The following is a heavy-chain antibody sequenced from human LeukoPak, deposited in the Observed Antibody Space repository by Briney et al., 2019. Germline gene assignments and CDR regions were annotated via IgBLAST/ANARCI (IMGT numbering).Heavy chain of an antibody. V-gene: IGHV5-51*01. D-gene: IGHD3-22*01. J-gene: IGHJ4*02. Sequence: GESLKISCKGSGYSFTSYSIGWVRQMPGKGLEWMGIIYPGDSDTTYSPSLQGQVTISADKSINTAYLQWSSLKASDTAMYYCATHNYYYTSGYYYAWDYWGQGTLVSVSS. CDR1: GYSFTSYS. CDR3: ATHNYYYTSGYYYAWDY. CDR2: IYPGDSDT.